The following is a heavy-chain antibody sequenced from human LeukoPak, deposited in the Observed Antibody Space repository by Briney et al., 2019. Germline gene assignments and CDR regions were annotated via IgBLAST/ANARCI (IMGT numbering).Heavy chain of an antibody. V-gene: IGHV3-30*04. CDR1: GFTFSSYA. CDR3: ARAQGTLWSGYDGVFDY. J-gene: IGHJ4*02. Sequence: GRSLRLSCAASGFTFSSYAMQWVRQAPGKGLEWVAVISYDGSNKYYADSVKGRFTISRDNSKNTLYLQMNSLRAEDTAVYYCARAQGTLWSGYDGVFDYWGQGTLVTVSS. CDR2: ISYDGSNK. D-gene: IGHD3-3*01.